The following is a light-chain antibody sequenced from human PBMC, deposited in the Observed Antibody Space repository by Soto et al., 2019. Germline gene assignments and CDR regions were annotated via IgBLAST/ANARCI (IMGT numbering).Light chain of an antibody. V-gene: IGKV1-5*01. Sequence: DFQVTQSPSTLSASVGDRVTITCRASQSLSGSLAWYQQKPGKAPQLLIYGASTLEDGVPSRFSGSGSGTEVTLTISGLQPDDFATYYCQQYKTYPPTFGQGTKVEIK. CDR3: QQYKTYPPT. CDR1: QSLSGS. J-gene: IGKJ1*01. CDR2: GAS.